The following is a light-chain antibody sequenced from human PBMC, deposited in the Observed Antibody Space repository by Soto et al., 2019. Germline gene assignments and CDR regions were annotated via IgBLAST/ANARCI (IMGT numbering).Light chain of an antibody. CDR3: QQYNDWPTWT. V-gene: IGKV3-15*01. Sequence: EIVMTQSPATLSVSPGERVTLSCRASQSAGSNLGRYQQKPGQAPRLLIYDASTRATGVPARFSGSGSRTEFTLTINSLQSEDFAVYFCQQYNDWPTWTFGQGTKVEIK. CDR1: QSAGSN. J-gene: IGKJ1*01. CDR2: DAS.